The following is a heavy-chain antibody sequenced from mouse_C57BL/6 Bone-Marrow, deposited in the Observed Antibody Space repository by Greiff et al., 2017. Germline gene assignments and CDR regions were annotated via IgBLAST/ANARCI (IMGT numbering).Heavy chain of an antibody. CDR3: ARGDYGSSYWYFDV. Sequence: VQLQQSGAELVRPGASVKLSCKASGYTFTDYYINWVKQRPGQGLEWIARIYPGSGNTYYNEKFKGKATLTAEKSSSTASMQLGSLTSRDSAVYFCARGDYGSSYWYFDVWGTGTTVTVSS. J-gene: IGHJ1*03. CDR2: IYPGSGNT. CDR1: GYTFTDYY. V-gene: IGHV1-76*01. D-gene: IGHD1-1*01.